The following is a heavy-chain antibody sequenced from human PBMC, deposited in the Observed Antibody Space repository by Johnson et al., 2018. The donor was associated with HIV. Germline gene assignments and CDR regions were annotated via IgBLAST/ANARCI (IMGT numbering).Heavy chain of an antibody. V-gene: IGHV3-30*04. Sequence: QMLLVESGGGVVQPGRSLRLACAASGFTFSSYPMHWVRQAPGKGLEWVAVISYDGNNKYSADSVKGRFTISRANSRNRLYIQMNSLRVEDTGVYYCARGVKQQLNVVDAFDIWGQGTMVTVSS. J-gene: IGHJ3*02. CDR2: ISYDGNNK. CDR1: GFTFSSYP. D-gene: IGHD6-13*01. CDR3: ARGVKQQLNVVDAFDI.